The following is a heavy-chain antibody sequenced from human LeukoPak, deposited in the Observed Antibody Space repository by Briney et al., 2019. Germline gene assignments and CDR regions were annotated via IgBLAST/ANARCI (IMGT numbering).Heavy chain of an antibody. CDR2: IYYSGST. D-gene: IGHD3-22*01. V-gene: IGHV4-59*01. Sequence: SETLSLTCTVSGGSISNYYWSWIRQPPGKGLEWIGYIYYSGSTNYNPSLKSRVTISVDTSKKQFSLKLSSVTAADTAVYYCAESYDSSGYYNYWGQGTLVTVSS. CDR1: GGSISNYY. CDR3: AESYDSSGYYNY. J-gene: IGHJ4*02.